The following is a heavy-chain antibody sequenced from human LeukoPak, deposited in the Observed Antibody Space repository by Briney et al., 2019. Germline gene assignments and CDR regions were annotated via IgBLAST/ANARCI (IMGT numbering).Heavy chain of an antibody. V-gene: IGHV3-21*01. D-gene: IGHD2-15*01. Sequence: GGSLRLSCAASGFTFSSYSMNWVRQAPGKGLEWVSSISSSSSYIYYADSVKGRFTISRDNAKNSVYLQMNSLRAEDTAVYYCARTGGLGGYCSGGSCRYYFDYWGQGTLVTVSS. J-gene: IGHJ4*02. CDR2: ISSSSSYI. CDR1: GFTFSSYS. CDR3: ARTGGLGGYCSGGSCRYYFDY.